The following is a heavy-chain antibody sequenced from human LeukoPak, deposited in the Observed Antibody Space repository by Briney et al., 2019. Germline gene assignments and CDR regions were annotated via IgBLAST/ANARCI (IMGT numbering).Heavy chain of an antibody. V-gene: IGHV4-38-2*02. CDR1: GYSISSGYY. J-gene: IGHJ6*03. CDR2: IYHSGST. CDR3: ARDGYYYYYYMDV. Sequence: PSETLSLTCAVSGYSISSGYYWGWIRQPPGRGLEWIGSIYHSGSTYYNPSLKSRVTISVDTSKTQFSLKLSSVTAADTAVYYCARDGYYYYYYMDVWGKGTTVTVSS.